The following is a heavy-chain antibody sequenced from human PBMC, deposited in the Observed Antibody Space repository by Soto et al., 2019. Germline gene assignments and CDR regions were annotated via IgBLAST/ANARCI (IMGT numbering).Heavy chain of an antibody. V-gene: IGHV3-30*03. CDR1: GFTFSSYG. D-gene: IGHD2-15*01. CDR2: ISYDGSNK. CDR3: ARDRRYCSGGSCTHYYY. Sequence: GGSLRLSCAASGFTFSSYGMHWVRQAPGKGLEWVAVISYDGSNKYYADSVKGRFTISRDNSKNTLYLQMNSLRAEDAAVYYCARDRRYCSGGSCTHYYYWGQGTLVTVSS. J-gene: IGHJ4*02.